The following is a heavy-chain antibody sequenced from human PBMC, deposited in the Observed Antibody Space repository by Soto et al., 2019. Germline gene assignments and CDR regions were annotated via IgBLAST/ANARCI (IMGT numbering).Heavy chain of an antibody. CDR1: GFTFSAYA. J-gene: IGHJ4*02. D-gene: IGHD1-26*01. CDR3: AKGFFVGATTSPFES. CDR2: ISRDGGAT. V-gene: IGHV3-23*04. Sequence: VQLVESGGGLIQPGGALRLSCAASGFTFSAYAMSWVRQAPGKGLEWVSGISRDGGATDYADSVKGRLTISRDNAKNTLYLQMNNLRPEDTGVYYCAKGFFVGATTSPFESWGQGTLVAVST.